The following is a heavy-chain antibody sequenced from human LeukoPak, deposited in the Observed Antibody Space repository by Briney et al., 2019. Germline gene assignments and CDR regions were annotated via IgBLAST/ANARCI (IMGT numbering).Heavy chain of an antibody. J-gene: IGHJ4*02. D-gene: IGHD3-10*01. Sequence: PGGSLRLSCAASGFTFSSYAMHWVRQAPGKGLEWVAVISCDGSNKYYADSVKGRFTISRDNSKNTLYLQMNSLRAEDTAVYYCARGTRPTPSSGRLRRGVDYWGQGTLVTVSS. V-gene: IGHV3-30-3*01. CDR2: ISCDGSNK. CDR3: ARGTRPTPSSGRLRRGVDY. CDR1: GFTFSSYA.